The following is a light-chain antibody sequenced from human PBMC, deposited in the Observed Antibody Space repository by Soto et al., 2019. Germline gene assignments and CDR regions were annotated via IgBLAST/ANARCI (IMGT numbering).Light chain of an antibody. CDR3: MQGSHWPRT. CDR1: HSLVNSDGNTY. CDR2: KVS. J-gene: IGKJ1*01. V-gene: IGKV2-30*01. Sequence: EVMMTQSPLSLPVTLGQPASISCRSSHSLVNSDGNTYLNWFHQRPGQSPRRLIYKVSNRDSGVPDRFSGSGSGTDFTLRISRVEAEDVGVYYCMQGSHWPRTFGQGTRVEIK.